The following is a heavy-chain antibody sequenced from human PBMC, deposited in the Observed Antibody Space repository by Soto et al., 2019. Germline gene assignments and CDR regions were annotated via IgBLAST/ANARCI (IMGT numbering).Heavy chain of an antibody. CDR2: IYYSGST. Sequence: SETLSLTCTVSGGSISSYYWSWIRQPPGKGLEWIGYIYYSGSTNYNPSLKSRVTISVDTSKNKFSLKLSSVTAADTAVYYCARVFYYGSGSYYEPYYYYYMDVWGKGTTVTVSS. D-gene: IGHD3-10*01. J-gene: IGHJ6*03. CDR1: GGSISSYY. V-gene: IGHV4-59*01. CDR3: ARVFYYGSGSYYEPYYYYYMDV.